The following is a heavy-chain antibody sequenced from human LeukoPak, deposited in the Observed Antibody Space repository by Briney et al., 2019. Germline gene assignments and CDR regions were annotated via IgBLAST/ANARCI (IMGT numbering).Heavy chain of an antibody. CDR2: INPNSGGT. V-gene: IGHV1-2*02. CDR1: GYTFTGYY. Sequence: ASVKVSCKASGYTFTGYYMHWVRQAPGQGLEWMGWINPNSGGTNYAQKFQGRVTMTRDTSTSTVYMELSSLRSEDTAVYYCAGTATEELLGHFDYWGQGTLVTVSS. D-gene: IGHD1-26*01. J-gene: IGHJ4*02. CDR3: AGTATEELLGHFDY.